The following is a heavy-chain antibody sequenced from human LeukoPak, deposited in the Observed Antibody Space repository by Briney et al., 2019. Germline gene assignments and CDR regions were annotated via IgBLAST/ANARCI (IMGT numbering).Heavy chain of an antibody. J-gene: IGHJ3*02. V-gene: IGHV3-21*01. CDR1: GFTFSSYS. CDR3: ASYSGSEPRNAFDI. Sequence: GGPLRLSCAASGFTFSSYSMNWVRQAPGKGLEWVSSISSSSSYIYYADSVKGRFTISRDNAKNSLYLQMNSLRAEDTAVYYCASYSGSEPRNAFDIWGQGTMVTVSS. D-gene: IGHD1-26*01. CDR2: ISSSSSYI.